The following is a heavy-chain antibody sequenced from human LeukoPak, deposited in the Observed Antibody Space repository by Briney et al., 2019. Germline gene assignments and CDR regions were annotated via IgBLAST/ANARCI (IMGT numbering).Heavy chain of an antibody. V-gene: IGHV4-59*13. CDR1: GGSISSYY. CDR3: ARGSGWYYY. Sequence: SETLSLTCTVSGGSISSYYWSWLRQPPGKGLEWIGYMYYSGSTNYNPSLKSRLTVSVDTSKNQFSLKLSSVTAADTAVYYCARGSGWYYYWGQGTLVTVSS. CDR2: MYYSGST. J-gene: IGHJ4*02. D-gene: IGHD6-19*01.